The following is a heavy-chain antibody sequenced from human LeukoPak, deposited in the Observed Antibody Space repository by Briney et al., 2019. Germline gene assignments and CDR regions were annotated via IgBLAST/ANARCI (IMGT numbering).Heavy chain of an antibody. V-gene: IGHV3-7*01. CDR2: IKVDGSEK. CDR1: GFTFSGYW. D-gene: IGHD1-14*01. Sequence: GGSLRLSCAASGFTFSGYWMSWVRQAPGKGLGWVANIKVDGSEKNYVDSVKGRLTISRDNAKNSLYLQMNSLRAEDTAVYYCARGGRNLDSWGQGTLVTVSS. J-gene: IGHJ4*02. CDR3: ARGGRNLDS.